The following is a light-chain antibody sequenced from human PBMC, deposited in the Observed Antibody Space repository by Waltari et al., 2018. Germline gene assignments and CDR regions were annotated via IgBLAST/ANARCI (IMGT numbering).Light chain of an antibody. Sequence: EIVLTQSPATLSLSPGERATLSCRASHSVSRYLAVYQQRPGQAPRLLIFDESFRATGIPARCSGSGSETDFTLTISSLEPEECAVYYCQQRSNWPLTFGGGTKVDIK. CDR3: QQRSNWPLT. J-gene: IGKJ4*01. V-gene: IGKV3-11*01. CDR1: HSVSRY. CDR2: DES.